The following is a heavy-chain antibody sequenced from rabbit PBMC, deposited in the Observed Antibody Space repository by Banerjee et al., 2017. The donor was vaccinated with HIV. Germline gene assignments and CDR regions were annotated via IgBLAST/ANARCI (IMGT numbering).Heavy chain of an antibody. J-gene: IGHJ4*01. Sequence: QQQLEESGGGLVKPGGTLTLTCNASGFSFSSDYYMCWVRQAPGKGLEWIACIYTSSGSTYYASWAKGRFTISKTSSTTVTLQMTSLTAADTATYFCARSYGSGNDYSFNLWGPGTLVTVS. D-gene: IGHD5-1*01. CDR3: ARSYGSGNDYSFNL. CDR1: GFSFSSDYY. V-gene: IGHV1S45*01. CDR2: IYTSSGST.